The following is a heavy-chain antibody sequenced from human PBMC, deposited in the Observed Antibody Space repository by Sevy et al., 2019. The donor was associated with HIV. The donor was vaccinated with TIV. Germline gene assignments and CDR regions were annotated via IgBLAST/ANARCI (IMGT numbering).Heavy chain of an antibody. CDR1: GGTFSSYA. D-gene: IGHD2-15*01. Sequence: SVKVSCKASGGTFSSYAISWVRQAPGQGLEWMGGIIPIFGTANYAQKFQGRVTITADESTSTAYMELSSLRSEDTAVYYCARSPCSGGSCYWYYFDYWGQGTLVTVSS. V-gene: IGHV1-69*13. J-gene: IGHJ4*02. CDR2: IIPIFGTA. CDR3: ARSPCSGGSCYWYYFDY.